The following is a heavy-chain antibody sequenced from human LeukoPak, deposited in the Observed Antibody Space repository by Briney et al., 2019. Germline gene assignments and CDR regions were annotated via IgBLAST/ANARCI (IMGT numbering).Heavy chain of an antibody. CDR1: GYTFTGYY. J-gene: IGHJ4*02. D-gene: IGHD3-10*01. CDR2: INPNSGGT. V-gene: IGHV1-2*02. Sequence: GASVKVSCKASGYTFTGYYMHWVRQAPGQGLEWMGWINPNSGGTNYAQKFQGRVTMTRDTSISTAYMELSRLRSDDTAVYYCARVKGYGSGSQDYLGQGTLVTVSS. CDR3: ARVKGYGSGSQDY.